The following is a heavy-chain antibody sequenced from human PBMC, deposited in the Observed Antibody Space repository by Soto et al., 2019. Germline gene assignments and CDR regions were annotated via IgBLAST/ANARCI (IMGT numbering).Heavy chain of an antibody. V-gene: IGHV3-74*01. CDR1: GFTFRSYW. CDR2: ISSDGSST. Sequence: EVQLVESGGGLIQPGGSLRLSCAASGFTFRSYWMHWVRQGPGKGLAWVARISSDGSSTSYADSVKGRFTISSDNAKNTLHVQMKSRRAEDAAVEYCAPKQSSSWADDYYYMDVWGKGTTVTVSS. J-gene: IGHJ6*03. CDR3: APKQSSSWADDYYYMDV. D-gene: IGHD6-13*01.